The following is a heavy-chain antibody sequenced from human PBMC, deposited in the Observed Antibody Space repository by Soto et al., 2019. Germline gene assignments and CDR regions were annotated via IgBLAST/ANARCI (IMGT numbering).Heavy chain of an antibody. J-gene: IGHJ4*02. Sequence: SETLSLTCTVSGGSISNYYWSWIRQPPGKGLEWIAYIYYTGSTNYNPSLKSRVTISIDTSKSQFSLKLSSVTAADTAVYYCARGSTRYYYDSSGYFIDYWGQGTLVTVSS. V-gene: IGHV4-59*01. D-gene: IGHD3-22*01. CDR3: ARGSTRYYYDSSGYFIDY. CDR2: IYYTGST. CDR1: GGSISNYY.